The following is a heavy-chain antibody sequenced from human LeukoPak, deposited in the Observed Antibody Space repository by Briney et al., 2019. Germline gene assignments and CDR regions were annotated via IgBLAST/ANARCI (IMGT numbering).Heavy chain of an antibody. J-gene: IGHJ4*02. CDR2: ISGSGGST. CDR3: AKDPYSSSWYSSVDY. V-gene: IGHV3-23*01. Sequence: GGSLRLSCAASGFTFSSYSMSWVRQAPGKGLEWVSAISGSGGSTYYPDSVKGRFTISRDNSKNTLYLQMNSLRAEDTAVYYCAKDPYSSSWYSSVDYWGQGTLVTVSS. D-gene: IGHD6-13*01. CDR1: GFTFSSYS.